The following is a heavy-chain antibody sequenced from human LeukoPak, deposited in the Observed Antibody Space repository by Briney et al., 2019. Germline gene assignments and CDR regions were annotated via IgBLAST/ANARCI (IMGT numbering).Heavy chain of an antibody. D-gene: IGHD1-1*01. V-gene: IGHV3-30*18. CDR3: AKDRKGTLDY. CDR1: GCTFSSYG. CDR2: ISYDGSNK. J-gene: IGHJ4*02. Sequence: GRSLRLSCAASGCTFSSYGMHWVRQAPGKRLEWVAVISYDGSNKYYADSVKGRFTISRDNSKNTLYLQMNSLRAEDTAVYYCAKDRKGTLDYWGQGTLVTVSS.